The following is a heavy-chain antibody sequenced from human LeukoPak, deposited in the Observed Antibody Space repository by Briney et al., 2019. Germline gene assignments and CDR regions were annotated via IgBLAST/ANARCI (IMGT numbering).Heavy chain of an antibody. J-gene: IGHJ6*02. Sequence: SETLSLTCTVSGGSISSTSYHWGWLRQPPEKGLKWIGTIYYSGTTYYNPSLQSRVTISVDTSKNQFSLKLSSVTAADTAVYYCARGGRITIFGVVPPSILDVWGQGTTVTVSS. CDR1: GGSISSTSYH. D-gene: IGHD3-3*01. V-gene: IGHV4-39*07. CDR3: ARGGRITIFGVVPPSILDV. CDR2: IYYSGTT.